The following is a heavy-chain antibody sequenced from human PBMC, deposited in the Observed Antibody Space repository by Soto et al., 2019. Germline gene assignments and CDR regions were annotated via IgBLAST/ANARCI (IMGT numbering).Heavy chain of an antibody. CDR2: ISGSGGST. CDR1: GFTFSSYA. CDR3: AKDEAMVRGVTGSVDY. D-gene: IGHD3-10*01. V-gene: IGHV3-23*01. Sequence: GGSLRLSCAASGFTFSSYAMSWVRQAPGKGLEWVSAISGSGGSTYYADSVKGRFTISRDNSKNTLYLQMNSLRAEDTAVYYCAKDEAMVRGVTGSVDYWGQGPLVTVSS. J-gene: IGHJ4*02.